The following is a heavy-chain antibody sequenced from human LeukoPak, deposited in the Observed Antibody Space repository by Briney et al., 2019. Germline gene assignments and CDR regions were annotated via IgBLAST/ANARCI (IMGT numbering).Heavy chain of an antibody. J-gene: IGHJ5*02. CDR3: ARGAVVVVTANNWFDP. CDR2: INHSGST. Sequence: PSETLSLTCAVYGGSFSGYYWSWIRQPPGKGLEWIGEINHSGSTNYNPSLKSRVTISVATSKNQFSLKLSSVTAADTAVYYCARGAVVVVTANNWFDPWGQGTLVTVSS. D-gene: IGHD2-21*02. CDR1: GGSFSGYY. V-gene: IGHV4-34*01.